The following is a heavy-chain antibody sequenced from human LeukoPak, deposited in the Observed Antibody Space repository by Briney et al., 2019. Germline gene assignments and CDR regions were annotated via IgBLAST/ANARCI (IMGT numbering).Heavy chain of an antibody. D-gene: IGHD6-13*01. CDR1: GYTFTGYY. CDR2: INPNSGGT. V-gene: IGHV1-2*06. CDR3: ARDLPTSIAAAGTDY. Sequence: GSVKVSCKASGYTFTGYYMHWVRQAPGQGLEWMGRINPNSGGTNYAQKFQGRVTMTRDTFISTAYMELSRLRSDDTAVYYCARDLPTSIAAAGTDYWGQGTLVTVSS. J-gene: IGHJ4*02.